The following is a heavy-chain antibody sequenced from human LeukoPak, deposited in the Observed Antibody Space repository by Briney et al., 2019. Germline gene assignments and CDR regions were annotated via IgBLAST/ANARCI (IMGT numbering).Heavy chain of an antibody. J-gene: IGHJ4*02. CDR3: ARHLYSSGYSVSGY. V-gene: IGHV5-51*01. CDR1: GYSFTSYW. Sequence: GESLKISCKGSGYSFTSYWIAWVRQMPGKGLEWMGIIYPGDSDTRYSPSFQGQVTISADKSTSTAYPQWSSLKASDTAMYYCARHLYSSGYSVSGYWGQGTLVTVSS. CDR2: IYPGDSDT. D-gene: IGHD3-22*01.